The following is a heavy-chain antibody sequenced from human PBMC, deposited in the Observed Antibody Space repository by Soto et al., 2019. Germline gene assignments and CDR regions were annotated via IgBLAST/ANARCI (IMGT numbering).Heavy chain of an antibody. J-gene: IGHJ4*02. D-gene: IGHD6-19*01. CDR2: IYSGGST. V-gene: IGHV3-66*01. Sequence: EVQLVESGGGLVQPGGSLRLSCAASGFTVSSNYMTWVRQAPGKGPAWGSVIYSGGSTYYADSVKGRFTISRNNSKNTPYLQMNRLRAEDTAVYYCARDSIAVAGTAYWGQGALVTVSS. CDR3: ARDSIAVAGTAY. CDR1: GFTVSSNY.